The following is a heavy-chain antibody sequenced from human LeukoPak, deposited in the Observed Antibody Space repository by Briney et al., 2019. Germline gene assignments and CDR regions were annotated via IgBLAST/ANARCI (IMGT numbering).Heavy chain of an antibody. CDR3: ATDLGGNSYRGYYYYYMDV. J-gene: IGHJ6*03. D-gene: IGHD4-23*01. CDR2: FDPEDGET. CDR1: GYTLTELS. Sequence: ASVKVSCKVSGYTLTELSMHWVRQAPGKGLEWMGGFDPEDGETIYAQKFQGRVTMTEYTSTDTAYMELSSLRSEDTAVYYCATDLGGNSYRGYYYYYMDVWGKGTTVTISS. V-gene: IGHV1-24*01.